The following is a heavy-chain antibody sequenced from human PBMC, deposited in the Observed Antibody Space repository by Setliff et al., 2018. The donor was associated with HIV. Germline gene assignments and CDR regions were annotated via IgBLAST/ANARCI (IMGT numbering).Heavy chain of an antibody. CDR2: ISGSGSTI. V-gene: IGHV3-11*04. J-gene: IGHJ4*02. CDR1: GFTFSAYY. Sequence: KPGGSLRLSCAASGFTFSAYYMSWVRQAPGKGLEWVAYISGSGSTIYYPDSMKGRFTISRDNAKNSLYLQMNSLRVEDTAVYYCAKDDILSGPKPFDYWGRGTLVTV. D-gene: IGHD3-9*01. CDR3: AKDDILSGPKPFDY.